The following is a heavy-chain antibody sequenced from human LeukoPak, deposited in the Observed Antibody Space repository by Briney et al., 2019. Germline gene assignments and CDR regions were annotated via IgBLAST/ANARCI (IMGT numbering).Heavy chain of an antibody. Sequence: PSQTLSLTCAVSGGSISSGGYSWSWIRQPPGKGLEWIGYIYHSGGTYYNPSLKSRVTISVDRSKNQFSLKLSSVTAADTAVYYCARDYQAAPYAFDIWGQGTMVTVSS. D-gene: IGHD3-16*02. V-gene: IGHV4-30-2*01. J-gene: IGHJ3*02. CDR1: GGSISSGGYS. CDR2: IYHSGGT. CDR3: ARDYQAAPYAFDI.